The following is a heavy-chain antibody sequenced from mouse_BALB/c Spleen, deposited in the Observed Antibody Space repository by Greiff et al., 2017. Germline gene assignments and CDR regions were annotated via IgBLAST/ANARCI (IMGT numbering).Heavy chain of an antibody. J-gene: IGHJ4*01. CDR3: ARDRGTTHYYAMDY. CDR1: GFTFSDYY. D-gene: IGHD2-13*01. Sequence: EVQVVESGGGLVKPGGSLKLSCAASGFTFSDYYMYWVRQTPEKRLEWVATISDGGSYTYYPDSVKGRFTISRDNAKNNLYLQMSSLKSEDTAMYYCARDRGTTHYYAMDYWGQGTSVTVSS. V-gene: IGHV5-4*02. CDR2: ISDGGSYT.